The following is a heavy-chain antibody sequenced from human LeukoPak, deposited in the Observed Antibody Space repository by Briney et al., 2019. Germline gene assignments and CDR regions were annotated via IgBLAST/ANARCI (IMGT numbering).Heavy chain of an antibody. CDR1: GITLSNYG. Sequence: PAGSLRLSCAVSGITLSNYGMSWVRQAPGKGLEWVAGISGSGGSTDYADSVKGRFTISRDNPKNTLFLQMNSLRAEDTAVYFCAKRGVVIRVILVGFHREAYYFDSWGQGALVTVSS. J-gene: IGHJ4*02. CDR2: ISGSGGST. V-gene: IGHV3-23*01. CDR3: AKRGVVIRVILVGFHREAYYFDS. D-gene: IGHD2-21*01.